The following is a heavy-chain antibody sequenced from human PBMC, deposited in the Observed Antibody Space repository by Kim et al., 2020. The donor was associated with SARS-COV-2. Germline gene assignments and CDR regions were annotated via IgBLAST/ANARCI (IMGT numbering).Heavy chain of an antibody. Sequence: ASVKVSCKASGYTFTSYYMHWVRQAPGQGLEWMGIINPSGGSTSYAQKFQGRVTMTRDTSTSTVYMELSSLRSEDTAVYYCARERWHSSSPRGLGYYYGMDVWGQGTTVTVSS. CDR1: GYTFTSYY. D-gene: IGHD6-13*01. J-gene: IGHJ6*02. CDR2: INPSGGST. CDR3: ARERWHSSSPRGLGYYYGMDV. V-gene: IGHV1-46*01.